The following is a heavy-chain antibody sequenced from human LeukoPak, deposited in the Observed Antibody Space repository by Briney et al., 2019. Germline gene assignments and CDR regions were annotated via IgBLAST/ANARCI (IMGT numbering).Heavy chain of an antibody. Sequence: GASVKVSCKASGNTFTSYYMHWVRQATGQGLEWMGWMNPNSGNTGYAQKFQGRVTMTRNTSISTAYMELSSLRSEDTAVYYCARAKGPIRYPWGYWGQGTLVTVSS. D-gene: IGHD2-21*01. CDR1: GNTFTSYY. J-gene: IGHJ4*02. CDR2: MNPNSGNT. CDR3: ARAKGPIRYPWGY. V-gene: IGHV1-8*02.